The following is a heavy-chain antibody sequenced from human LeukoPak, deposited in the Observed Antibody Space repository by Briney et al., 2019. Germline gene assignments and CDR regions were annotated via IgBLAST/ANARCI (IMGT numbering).Heavy chain of an antibody. CDR3: ARCSGGSFYNSMDV. Sequence: SVKVSCKASRGTFTNYAISWVRQAPGQGLEWMGGIIPIFATANYAQKFQGRVTITADESTSTAYMGLSSLRSEDTAVYYCARCSGGSFYNSMDVWGKGTTVTVSS. J-gene: IGHJ6*03. V-gene: IGHV1-69*13. CDR2: IIPIFATA. CDR1: RGTFTNYA. D-gene: IGHD2-15*01.